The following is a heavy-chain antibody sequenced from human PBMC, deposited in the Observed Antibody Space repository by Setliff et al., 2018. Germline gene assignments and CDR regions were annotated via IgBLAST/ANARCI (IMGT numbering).Heavy chain of an antibody. D-gene: IGHD3-16*02. CDR3: ARDNNPGYRGYWGRFNY. J-gene: IGHJ4*02. Sequence: SETLSLTCTVSGGSISSGGYYWSWIRQHPGKGLEWIGYIYYTGSTYYNPSLKSRVTISVDTSKNQFSLKLSSVTAADTAVYYCARDNNPGYRGYWGRFNYWGQGTLVTVSS. CDR2: IYYTGST. CDR1: GGSISSGGYY. V-gene: IGHV4-31*03.